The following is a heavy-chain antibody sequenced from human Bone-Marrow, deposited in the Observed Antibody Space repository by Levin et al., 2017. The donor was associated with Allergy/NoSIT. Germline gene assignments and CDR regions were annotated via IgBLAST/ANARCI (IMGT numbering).Heavy chain of an antibody. CDR2: IGTASDS. D-gene: IGHD2-2*01. CDR3: ARVALPRYCTSTSCSDSGYYFDY. J-gene: IGHJ4*02. V-gene: IGHV3-13*04. CDR1: GFTFSSYD. Sequence: GESLKISCAASGFTFSSYDMHWVRQATGRGLEWVSAIGTASDSYYSGSVKGRFTVSRDNAKNSFYLQMNSLRAGDTAVYYCARVALPRYCTSTSCSDSGYYFDYWGQGTLVTVSS.